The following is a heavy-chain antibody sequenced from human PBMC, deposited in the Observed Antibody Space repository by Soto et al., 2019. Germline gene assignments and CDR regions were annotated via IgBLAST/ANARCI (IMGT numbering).Heavy chain of an antibody. CDR2: ISSSGSTI. Sequence: GGSLRLSCAASGFTFSDYYMSWIRQAPGKGLEWVSYISSSGSTIYYADSVKGRFTISRDNAKYSLYLQMNSLRAEDTAVYYCAKYYDFWSGVYYYMDVWGKGTTVTVSS. V-gene: IGHV3-11*01. J-gene: IGHJ6*03. D-gene: IGHD3-3*01. CDR1: GFTFSDYY. CDR3: AKYYDFWSGVYYYMDV.